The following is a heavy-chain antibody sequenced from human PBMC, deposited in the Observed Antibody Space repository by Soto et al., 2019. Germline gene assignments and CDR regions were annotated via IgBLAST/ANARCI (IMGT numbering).Heavy chain of an antibody. V-gene: IGHV4-34*01. CDR1: GGSFSGYY. D-gene: IGHD1-1*01. Sequence: SETLSLTCAVYGGSFSGYYWSWIRQPPGKGLEWIGEINHSGSTNYNPSLKSRVTISVDTSKNQFSLKLSSVTAADTAVYYCASLPSRSILQPTPWGQGTLVTVS. CDR2: INHSGST. CDR3: ASLPSRSILQPTP. J-gene: IGHJ5*02.